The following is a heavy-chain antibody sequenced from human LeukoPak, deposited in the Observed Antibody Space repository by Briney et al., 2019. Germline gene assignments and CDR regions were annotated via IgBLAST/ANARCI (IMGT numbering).Heavy chain of an antibody. V-gene: IGHV3-11*04. CDR2: ISSTGSTI. D-gene: IGHD2-2*02. Sequence: GASVKVSCKVSGYTLTELSMHWVRQAPGKGLEWVAYISSTGSTIYYGDSVKGRFTISRDNAKDSLFLQMNSLRAEDTGVYYCTRGQYCSGTNCYIPYHFYFYMDVWGKGTTVTVSS. CDR1: GYTLTELS. J-gene: IGHJ6*03. CDR3: TRGQYCSGTNCYIPYHFYFYMDV.